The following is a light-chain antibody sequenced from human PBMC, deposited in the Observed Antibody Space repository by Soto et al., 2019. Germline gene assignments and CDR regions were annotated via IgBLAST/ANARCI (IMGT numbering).Light chain of an antibody. J-gene: IGLJ3*02. CDR1: SSNIGAGYD. Sequence: QSVLTQPPSVCGAPGQRVTISCSGSSSNIGAGYDVHWYQQLPGTAPKLLIYGNSNRPSGVPDRFSGSKSGTSASLAITWLHAEDEADYYCQSYDSSLSGWVFGGGTKLTVL. V-gene: IGLV1-40*01. CDR3: QSYDSSLSGWV. CDR2: GNS.